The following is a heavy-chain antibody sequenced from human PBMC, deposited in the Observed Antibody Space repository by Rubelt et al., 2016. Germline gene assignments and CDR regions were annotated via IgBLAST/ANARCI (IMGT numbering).Heavy chain of an antibody. CDR1: GYSFTTYW. CDR3: ARLERFFGPFDP. Sequence: EVQLVQSGPEVKKPGESLKISCNGSGYSFTTYWIGWVRQMPGKGLEWMGIIYPGDSDTRYSPSFQGQVTIAADKSISTAYLQGSSLKASDTAMYYCARLERFFGPFDPWGQGSLVTGSS. J-gene: IGHJ5*02. V-gene: IGHV5-51*01. CDR2: IYPGDSDT. D-gene: IGHD1-1*01.